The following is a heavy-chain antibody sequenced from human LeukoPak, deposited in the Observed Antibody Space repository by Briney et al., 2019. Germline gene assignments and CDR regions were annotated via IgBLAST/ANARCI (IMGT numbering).Heavy chain of an antibody. Sequence: SETLSLTCTVSGGSISSYYWSWIRQPPGKGLEWIGYIYYSGSTNYNPSLKSRVTISVDTSKNQFSLKLSSVTAADTAVYYCARGTSGYSYGYYYYYMDVWGKGTTVTVSS. CDR2: IYYSGST. D-gene: IGHD5-18*01. CDR3: ARGTSGYSYGYYYYYMDV. V-gene: IGHV4-59*01. CDR1: GGSISSYY. J-gene: IGHJ6*03.